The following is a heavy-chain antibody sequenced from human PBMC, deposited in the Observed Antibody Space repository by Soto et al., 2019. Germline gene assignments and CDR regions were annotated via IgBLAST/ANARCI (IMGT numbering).Heavy chain of an antibody. CDR2: INHSGST. J-gene: IGHJ6*02. V-gene: IGHV4-34*01. Sequence: SEILSLACAVYGGSFSGYYWSWIRQPPGKWVGWIGEINHSGSTNYDPPLKSRVTISVDTSKNHFSLKLSSVTAADTAVYYCASDRGYSSGMDVWGQGTTVTVSS. CDR1: GGSFSGYY. D-gene: IGHD3-22*01. CDR3: ASDRGYSSGMDV.